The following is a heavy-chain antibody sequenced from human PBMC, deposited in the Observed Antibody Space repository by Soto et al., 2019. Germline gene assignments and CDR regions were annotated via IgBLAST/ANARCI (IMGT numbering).Heavy chain of an antibody. CDR1: GFTFTSSA. J-gene: IGHJ4*02. CDR3: AAAGGYYDSSGIGSTSHDY. CDR2: IVVGSGNT. D-gene: IGHD3-22*01. Sequence: VASVKVSCKASGFTFTSSAVQWVRQARGQRLEWIGWIVVGSGNTNYAQKFQERVTITRDMSTSTAYMELSSLRSEDTAVYYCAAAGGYYDSSGIGSTSHDYWGQGTLVTVSS. V-gene: IGHV1-58*01.